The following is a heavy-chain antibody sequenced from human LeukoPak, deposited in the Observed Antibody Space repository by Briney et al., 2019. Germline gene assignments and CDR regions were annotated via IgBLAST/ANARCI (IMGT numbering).Heavy chain of an antibody. CDR3: ARAGSGYDSLVY. Sequence: ASVKVSCKASGYTFTSYDMHWVRQAPGQGLEWMGWINPNSGGTNYAQNFQGRVTMTSDTSISTAYLELRRLRSDDTAVYYCARAGSGYDSLVYWGQRTLLTVSS. D-gene: IGHD5-12*01. J-gene: IGHJ4*02. CDR2: INPNSGGT. CDR1: GYTFTSYD. V-gene: IGHV1-2*02.